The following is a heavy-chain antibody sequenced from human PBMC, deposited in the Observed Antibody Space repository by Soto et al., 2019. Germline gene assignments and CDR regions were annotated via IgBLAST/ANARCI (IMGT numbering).Heavy chain of an antibody. D-gene: IGHD6-19*01. CDR3: AGLWLAGYGAFDP. CDR1: GGSVNNNKW. CDR2: IHSSGYT. V-gene: IGHV4-4*02. Sequence: QVQLQESGPGLVKLSETLSLTCAVSGGSVNNNKWWSWVRQPPGKGLEWIGEIHSSGYTNYNPSLKCRATIFVDKPKNQFSVKVTSVSAAGTAVYFCAGLWLAGYGAFDPWGQGTLVTVSS. J-gene: IGHJ5*02.